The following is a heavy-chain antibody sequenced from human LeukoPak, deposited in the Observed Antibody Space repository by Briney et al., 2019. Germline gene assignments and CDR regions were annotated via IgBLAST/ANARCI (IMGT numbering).Heavy chain of an antibody. CDR3: ARDRGSTEFDY. J-gene: IGHJ4*02. V-gene: IGHV3-53*01. CDR2: IYSGGST. D-gene: IGHD1-26*01. CDR1: GFTVSGNY. Sequence: PGGSLRLSCAASGFTVSGNYMSWVRQAPGKGLEWVSVIYSGGSTYYADSVKGRFTISRDNAKNTLYLQMNSLRAEDTAVYYCARDRGSTEFDYWGQGTLVTVSS.